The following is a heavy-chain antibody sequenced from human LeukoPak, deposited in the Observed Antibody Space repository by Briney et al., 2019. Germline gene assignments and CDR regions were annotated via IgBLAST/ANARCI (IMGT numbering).Heavy chain of an antibody. J-gene: IGHJ4*02. CDR1: GYSISSGYY. Sequence: SETLSLTCTVSGYSISSGYYWGWIRQPPGKGLEWIGSIYHSGSTYYNPSLKSRVTISVDTSKNQFSLKLSSVTAADTAVYYCARVGASMVRGVIIPNFDYWGQGTLVTVSS. D-gene: IGHD3-10*01. CDR2: IYHSGST. CDR3: ARVGASMVRGVIIPNFDY. V-gene: IGHV4-38-2*02.